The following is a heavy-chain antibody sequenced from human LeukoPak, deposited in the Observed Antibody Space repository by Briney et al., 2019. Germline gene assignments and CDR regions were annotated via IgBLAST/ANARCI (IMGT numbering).Heavy chain of an antibody. V-gene: IGHV1-69*13. D-gene: IGHD3-22*01. CDR3: ARVRYYYDSSGYYDFDY. CDR2: IIPIFGTA. Sequence: SVKVSCKASGDTFISYAINWVRQAPGQGLEWMGGIIPIFGTANYAQKFQGRVTITADESTSTAYMELSSLRSEDTAVYYCARVRYYYDSSGYYDFDYWGQGTLVTVSS. J-gene: IGHJ4*02. CDR1: GDTFISYA.